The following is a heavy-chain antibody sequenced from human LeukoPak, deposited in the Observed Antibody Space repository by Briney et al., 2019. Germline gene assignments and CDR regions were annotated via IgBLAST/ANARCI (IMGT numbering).Heavy chain of an antibody. V-gene: IGHV3-66*01. J-gene: IGHJ4*02. CDR2: IYSGGTT. CDR3: ARKSDSLLVREGDC. CDR1: VFTVNRNY. D-gene: IGHD3-10*01. Sequence: GGSLRLSCAASVFTVNRNYMIWVRQAPGKGLECVSVIYSGGTTWYADSVKGRFTISRDTNTLYLQMNSLRAEDTAVYYCARKSDSLLVREGDCWGQGTLVTVSS.